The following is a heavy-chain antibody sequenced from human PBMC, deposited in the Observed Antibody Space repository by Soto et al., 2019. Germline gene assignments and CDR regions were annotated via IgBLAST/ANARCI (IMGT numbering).Heavy chain of an antibody. V-gene: IGHV1-69*01. CDR2: IIPVSGTA. CDR3: ATVDRSVALVGWFDP. J-gene: IGHJ5*02. Sequence: QVHLEQSGAEVKKPGSSVKVSCKFSGGTFSSYGIIWVRQAPGQGLEWMGGIIPVSGTANYAQKFHGRVTISADAATNTAYMELSSVRFDDTAVHYCATVDRSVALVGWFDPWGQGTLVTVSS. D-gene: IGHD2-8*02. CDR1: GGTFSSYG.